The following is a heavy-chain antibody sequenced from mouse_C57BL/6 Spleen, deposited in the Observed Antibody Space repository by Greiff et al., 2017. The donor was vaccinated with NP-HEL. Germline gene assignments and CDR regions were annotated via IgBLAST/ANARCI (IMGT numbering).Heavy chain of an antibody. J-gene: IGHJ1*01. CDR1: GFTFSDYY. CDR3: ARDGITTTFDV. D-gene: IGHD1-3*01. V-gene: IGHV5-16*01. CDR2: INNDGSST. Sequence: EVKLVESEGGLVQPGSSLKLSCTASGFTFSDYYMAWVRQVPEKGLEWVANINNDGSSTYYPASLKSRFIISRDNAKNTLYLHMISLQSEDTATYYCARDGITTTFDVWGPGTPVTVSS.